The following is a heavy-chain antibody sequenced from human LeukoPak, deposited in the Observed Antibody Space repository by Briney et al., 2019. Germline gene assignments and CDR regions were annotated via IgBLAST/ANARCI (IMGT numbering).Heavy chain of an antibody. D-gene: IGHD6-19*01. CDR3: AKGLAVAGHFDY. J-gene: IGHJ4*02. V-gene: IGHV3-23*01. CDR1: EFTFSIHA. Sequence: GGYLRLSCASIEFTFSIHAMSSVRHAPGNGLEWVSALRGSGGSTYYADSGKGRFTISRDKCKTTLYLQMNSLRAEDPAVYYCAKGLAVAGHFDYWGRGTLVTVSS. CDR2: LRGSGGST.